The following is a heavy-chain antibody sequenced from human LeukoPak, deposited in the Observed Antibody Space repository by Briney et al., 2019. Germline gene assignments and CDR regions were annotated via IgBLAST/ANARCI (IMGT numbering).Heavy chain of an antibody. CDR2: IYYSGSI. J-gene: IGHJ5*02. Sequence: SETLSLTCTVSGGSISSYYWSWIRQPPGKGLEWIGYIYYSGSINYNPPLKSRVTISVDTSKNQFSLKLSSVTAADTAVYYCARHSSSGWNWFDPWGQGILVTVSS. D-gene: IGHD6-19*01. V-gene: IGHV4-59*08. CDR3: ARHSSSGWNWFDP. CDR1: GGSISSYY.